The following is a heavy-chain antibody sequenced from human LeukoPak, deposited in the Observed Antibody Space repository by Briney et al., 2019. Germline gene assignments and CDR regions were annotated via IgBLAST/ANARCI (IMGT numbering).Heavy chain of an antibody. CDR3: ARDHITIVGVVTYYFDY. CDR2: ISSSSSYI. J-gene: IGHJ4*02. Sequence: GGSLRLSCAASGFTFSSYSMNWVRHAPGKGLEWVSSISSSSSYIYYADSVKGRFTISRDNAKNSLYLQMNSLRAEDTAVYYCARDHITIVGVVTYYFDYWGQGTLVTVSS. D-gene: IGHD3-3*01. V-gene: IGHV3-21*01. CDR1: GFTFSSYS.